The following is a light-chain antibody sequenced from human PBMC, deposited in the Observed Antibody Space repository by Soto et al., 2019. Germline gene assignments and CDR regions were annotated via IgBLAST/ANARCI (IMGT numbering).Light chain of an antibody. J-gene: IGKJ2*01. CDR3: QQYGSSLYT. CDR2: GAS. Sequence: EIVLTQSPGTLSLSPGERATLSCRASQSVSSSYLAWYQQKPGQASRLLIYGASSRATGIPDRFCGSGSGTDFTLTISRLESGDFTVYYCQQYGSSLYTFGQGTKLEIK. V-gene: IGKV3-20*01. CDR1: QSVSSSY.